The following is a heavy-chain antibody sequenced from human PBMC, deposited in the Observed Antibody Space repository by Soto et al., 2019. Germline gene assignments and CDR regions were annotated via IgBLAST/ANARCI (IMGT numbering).Heavy chain of an antibody. V-gene: IGHV1-3*01. CDR3: AIDQTVGDGYNFAFDI. Sequence: ASVKVSCKASGYTFTSYAMHWVRQAPGQRLEWMGWINAGNGNTKYSQKFQGRVTITRDTSASTAYMGLSSLRSEDTAVYYCAIDQTVGDGYNFAFDIWGQGTMVTVSS. J-gene: IGHJ3*02. CDR2: INAGNGNT. D-gene: IGHD5-12*01. CDR1: GYTFTSYA.